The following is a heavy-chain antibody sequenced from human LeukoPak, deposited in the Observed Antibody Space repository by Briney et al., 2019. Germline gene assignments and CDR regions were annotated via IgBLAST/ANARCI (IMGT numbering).Heavy chain of an antibody. D-gene: IGHD6-19*01. CDR1: GGSFSGYY. CDR3: ARGGQGRIAVADGGFDY. J-gene: IGHJ4*02. CDR2: IHHSGNT. Sequence: SETLSLTCAVYGGSFSGYYWSWIRQPPGKGLEWIASIHHSGNTHYNPSLKSRVTISVDTSKNHFSLKLNSVTAADTAVYYCARGGQGRIAVADGGFDYWGQGTLVTVSS. V-gene: IGHV4-34*01.